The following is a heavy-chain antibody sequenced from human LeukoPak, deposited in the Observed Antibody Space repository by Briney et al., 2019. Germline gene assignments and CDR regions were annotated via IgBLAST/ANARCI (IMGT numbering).Heavy chain of an antibody. J-gene: IGHJ4*02. CDR3: ARAGELYYFDY. CDR1: GFTFSSYW. D-gene: IGHD2-15*01. V-gene: IGHV3-74*01. Sequence: GRSLRLSCAASGFTFSSYWMHWVRQVPGKGLVWGARINPGGSSITYADSVKGRFTISRDNAKNTLYLQMNSLRAEDTAVYYCARAGELYYFDYWGQGTLVTVSS. CDR2: INPGGSSI.